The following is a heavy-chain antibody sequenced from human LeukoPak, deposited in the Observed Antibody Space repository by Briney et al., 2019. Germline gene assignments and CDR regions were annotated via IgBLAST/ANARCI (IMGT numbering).Heavy chain of an antibody. V-gene: IGHV4-59*01. D-gene: IGHD3-3*01. Sequence: SETLSLTCTVCGGSISSYYWSWIRQPPGKGLEWIGYIYYSGSTNYNPSLKSRVTISVDTSKNQFSLKLSSVTAADTAVYYCARVSIFGVVWWFDPWGQGTLVTVSS. J-gene: IGHJ5*02. CDR2: IYYSGST. CDR3: ARVSIFGVVWWFDP. CDR1: GGSISSYY.